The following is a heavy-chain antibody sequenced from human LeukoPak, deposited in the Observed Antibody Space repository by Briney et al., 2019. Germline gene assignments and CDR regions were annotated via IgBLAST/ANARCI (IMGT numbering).Heavy chain of an antibody. CDR2: IYASGSS. CDR1: GFTVSSNY. CDR3: AREVGS. Sequence: GGSLRLSCAASGFTVSSNYISWVRQAPGTGLKWVSVIYASGSSYYADSVEGRFSVSRDNSKNTVYLQMNTLRVEDTAVYYCAREVGSWGQGTLVTVSS. D-gene: IGHD1-26*01. J-gene: IGHJ5*02. V-gene: IGHV3-66*01.